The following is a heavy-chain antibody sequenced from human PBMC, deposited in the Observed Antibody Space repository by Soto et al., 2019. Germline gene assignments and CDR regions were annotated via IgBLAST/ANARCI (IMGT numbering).Heavy chain of an antibody. V-gene: IGHV4-59*08. J-gene: IGHJ6*03. CDR3: ARHPVEYQLPNYYYYYMDI. CDR2: IYYSGST. D-gene: IGHD2-2*01. Sequence: SETLSLTCTVSGGSISSYYWSWIRQPPGKGLEWIGYIYYSGSTNYNPSLKSRVTISVDTSKNQFSLKLSSVTAADTAVYYCARHPVEYQLPNYYYYYMDIWGKGTTVTVSS. CDR1: GGSISSYY.